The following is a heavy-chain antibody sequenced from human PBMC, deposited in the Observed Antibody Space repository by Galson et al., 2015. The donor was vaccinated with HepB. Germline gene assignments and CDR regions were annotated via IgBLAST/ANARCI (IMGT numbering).Heavy chain of an antibody. CDR3: ARDKGLDGMDV. J-gene: IGHJ6*02. Sequence: SVKVSCKASGYTFTGYYMHWVRQAPGQGLEWMGGIIPIFGTANYAQKFQGRVTITADESTSTAYMELSSLRSEDTAVYYCARDKGLDGMDVWGQGTTVTVSS. CDR1: GYTFTGYY. V-gene: IGHV1-69*13. CDR2: IIPIFGTA.